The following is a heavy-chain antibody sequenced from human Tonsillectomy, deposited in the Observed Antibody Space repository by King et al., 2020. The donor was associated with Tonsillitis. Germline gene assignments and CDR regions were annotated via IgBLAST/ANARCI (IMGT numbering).Heavy chain of an antibody. CDR2: INPYSGDT. J-gene: IGHJ4*02. CDR3: ARGRYCSGGSCYSHFDY. V-gene: IGHV1-2*02. D-gene: IGHD2-15*01. Sequence: VQLVQSGAEVKKPGASVKVSCKASGYTFTGYYIHWVRQAPGQGLEWMGWINPYSGDTNYAQNFQGGVTMTRDTSTCTAYMELSRLTSADTAVYYCARGRYCSGGSCYSHFDYWGQGTVVTVSS. CDR1: GYTFTGYY.